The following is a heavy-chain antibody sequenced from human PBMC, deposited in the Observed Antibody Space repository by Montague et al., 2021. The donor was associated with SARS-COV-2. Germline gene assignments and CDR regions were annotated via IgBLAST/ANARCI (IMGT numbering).Heavy chain of an antibody. J-gene: IGHJ6*02. Sequence: SLRLSCAASGFTFSSYGMHWVRQAPGKGLEWVAAIWYDGNNKYYADSVKGRFTISRDNTKNTLYLQMHSLRAEDTAVYYCARQLGYYYGMDFWGQGTLVTVSS. D-gene: IGHD3-10*01. CDR3: ARQLGYYYGMDF. CDR1: GFTFSSYG. CDR2: IWYDGNNK. V-gene: IGHV3-33*01.